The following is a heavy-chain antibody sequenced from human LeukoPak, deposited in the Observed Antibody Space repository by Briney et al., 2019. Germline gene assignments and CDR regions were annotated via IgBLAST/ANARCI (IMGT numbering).Heavy chain of an antibody. CDR1: GFPFSRYW. CDR2: WGSGGYK. Sequence: GSLGLPFAGSGFPFSRYWMNWVRQAPGQGLEWVLIWGSGGYKYYADSVKGRFTIARGNSKNTLYLQMNSLRAEDTAVYYCAKARGATYGTYYFDYWGQGTLVTVSS. CDR3: AKARGATYGTYYFDY. D-gene: IGHD4/OR15-4a*01. V-gene: IGHV3-23*01. J-gene: IGHJ4*02.